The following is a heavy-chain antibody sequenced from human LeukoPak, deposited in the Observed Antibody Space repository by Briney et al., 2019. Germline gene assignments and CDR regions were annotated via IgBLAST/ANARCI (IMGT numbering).Heavy chain of an antibody. J-gene: IGHJ3*02. V-gene: IGHV1-69*05. CDR3: ARGTMIVVPSAFDI. CDR2: IIPIFGTA. D-gene: IGHD3-22*01. CDR1: GGTFSSYA. Sequence: ASVKVSCKASGGTFSSYAISWVRQAPGQGLEWMGRIIPIFGTANYAQKFQDRVTITTDESTSTAYMELSSLRSEDTAVYYCARGTMIVVPSAFDIWGQGTMVTVSS.